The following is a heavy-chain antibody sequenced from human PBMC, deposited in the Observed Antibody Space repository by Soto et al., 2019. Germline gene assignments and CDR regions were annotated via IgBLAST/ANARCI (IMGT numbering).Heavy chain of an antibody. D-gene: IGHD3-10*01. V-gene: IGHV3-33*01. Sequence: PGGSLRLSCAASGFTFSSYGMHWVRQAPGKGLEWVAVIWYDGSNKYYADSVKGRFTISRDNSKNTLYLQMNSLRAEDTAVYYCARDLAITMVRGVPFDYWGQGT. CDR2: IWYDGSNK. J-gene: IGHJ4*02. CDR1: GFTFSSYG. CDR3: ARDLAITMVRGVPFDY.